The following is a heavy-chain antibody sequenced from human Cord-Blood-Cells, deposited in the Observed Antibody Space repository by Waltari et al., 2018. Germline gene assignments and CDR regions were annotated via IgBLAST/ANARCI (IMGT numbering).Heavy chain of an antibody. V-gene: IGHV7-4-1*01. CDR1: GYTFTSYA. CDR2: INANTGNP. J-gene: IGHJ3*02. CDR3: AREGGRAGLNFDAFDI. Sequence: QVQLVQSGSELKKPGASVKVSCKASGYTFTSYAMNWVRQAPGQGLEWLGWINANTGNPTYAQGFTGPFVFSLDTSVSTAYLQICSLKAEDTAVYYCAREGGRAGLNFDAFDIWGQGTMVTVSS. D-gene: IGHD6-19*01.